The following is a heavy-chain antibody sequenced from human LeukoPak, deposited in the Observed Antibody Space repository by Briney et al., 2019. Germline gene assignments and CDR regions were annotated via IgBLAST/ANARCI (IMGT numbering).Heavy chain of an antibody. CDR3: ARDPPVLLWFGEPEYYFDY. J-gene: IGHJ4*02. V-gene: IGHV1-46*01. D-gene: IGHD3-10*01. CDR1: GYTFTSYY. Sequence: ASVKVSCKASGYTFTSYYMHWVRQAHGQGLEWMGIINPSGGSTSYAQKFQGRVTMTRDTSTSTVYMELSSLRSEDTAVYYCARDPPVLLWFGEPEYYFDYWGQGTLVTVSS. CDR2: INPSGGST.